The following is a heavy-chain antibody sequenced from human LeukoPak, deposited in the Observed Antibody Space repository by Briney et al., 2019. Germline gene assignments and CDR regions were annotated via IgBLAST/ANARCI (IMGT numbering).Heavy chain of an antibody. Sequence: GGSLRLSCAASGFAFNTYAMSWVRQAPGKGLEWVSTITTSDGNTYYADSVKGRFTISRDNSKNTLYLQMNSLRAEDTAVYYCAHGGNSPFDYWGQGTLVTVSS. CDR1: GFAFNTYA. CDR2: ITTSDGNT. CDR3: AHGGNSPFDY. V-gene: IGHV3-23*01. J-gene: IGHJ4*02. D-gene: IGHD4-23*01.